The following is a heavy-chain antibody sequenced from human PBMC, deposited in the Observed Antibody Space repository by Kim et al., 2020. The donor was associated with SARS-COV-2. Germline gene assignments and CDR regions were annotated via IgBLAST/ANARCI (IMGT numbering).Heavy chain of an antibody. Sequence: GGSLRLSCAASGFTFSSYEMNWVRQAPGKGLEWVSYISSSGSTIYYADSVKGRFTISRDNAKNSLYLQMNSLRAEDTAVYYCARQNHIAVAGTGFDYWGQGTLVTVSS. CDR1: GFTFSSYE. J-gene: IGHJ4*02. D-gene: IGHD6-19*01. CDR2: ISSSGSTI. CDR3: ARQNHIAVAGTGFDY. V-gene: IGHV3-48*03.